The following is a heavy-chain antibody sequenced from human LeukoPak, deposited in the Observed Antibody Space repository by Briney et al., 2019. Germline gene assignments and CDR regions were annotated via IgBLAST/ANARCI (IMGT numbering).Heavy chain of an antibody. CDR1: EFSVGSNY. CDR3: ARAQSDIVATPDY. D-gene: IGHD5-12*01. V-gene: IGHV3-21*01. CDR2: ISSSSSYI. Sequence: GGSLRLSCAASEFSVGSNYMTWVRQAPGKGLEWVSSISSSSSYIYYADSVKGRFTISRDNAKNSLYLQMNSLRAEDTAVYYCARAQSDIVATPDYWGQGTLVTVSS. J-gene: IGHJ4*02.